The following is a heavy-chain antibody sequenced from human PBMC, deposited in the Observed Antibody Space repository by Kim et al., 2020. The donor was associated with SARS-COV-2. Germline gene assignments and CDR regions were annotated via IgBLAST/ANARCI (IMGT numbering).Heavy chain of an antibody. D-gene: IGHD3-10*01. V-gene: IGHV3-53*01. CDR3: ARQGFGEFHDAFDI. Sequence: ADSVKGRFTISRDNSKNTLYLQMNSLRAEDTAVYYCARQGFGEFHDAFDIWGQGTMVTVSS. J-gene: IGHJ3*02.